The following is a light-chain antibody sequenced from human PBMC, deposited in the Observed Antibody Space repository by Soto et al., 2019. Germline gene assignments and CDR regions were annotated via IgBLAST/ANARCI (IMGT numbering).Light chain of an antibody. Sequence: EIVLTQSPATLFLSPGERATLSCRASQSVSSYFAWYQQKPGQAPRLLIYDASNRATGIPARFSGSGSGTDFTLTIISLEPEDFAVYYCQQRSNWPPTFGPGTKVDIK. CDR1: QSVSSY. V-gene: IGKV3-11*01. CDR3: QQRSNWPPT. J-gene: IGKJ3*01. CDR2: DAS.